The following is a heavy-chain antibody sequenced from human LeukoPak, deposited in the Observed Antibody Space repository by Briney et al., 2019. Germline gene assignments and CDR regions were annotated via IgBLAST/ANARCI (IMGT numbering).Heavy chain of an antibody. CDR2: IYYSGST. V-gene: IGHV4-59*01. Sequence: SETLSLTCTVSGGSISSYYWSWIRLPPGKGLEWIGYIYYSGSTNYNPSLKSRVTISVDTSKNQFSLKLSSVTAADTAVYYCASTVRSGSDYWGQGTLVTVSS. CDR3: ASTVRSGSDY. CDR1: GGSISSYY. J-gene: IGHJ4*02. D-gene: IGHD3-10*01.